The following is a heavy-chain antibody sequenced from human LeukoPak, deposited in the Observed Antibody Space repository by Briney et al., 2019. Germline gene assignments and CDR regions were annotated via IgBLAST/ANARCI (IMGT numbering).Heavy chain of an antibody. V-gene: IGHV3-15*01. CDR3: TRDWSGPGDY. J-gene: IGHJ4*02. CDR2: IKNTTDGGTT. D-gene: IGHD3/OR15-3a*01. CDR1: GFTFSNAW. Sequence: GGALRLSCVASGFTFSNAWMSWVRQAPGKGLEWVGQIKNTTDGGTTDYAAPVKSRFTISRDDSKNTLYLQINSLKSEDTAFYYWTRDWSGPGDYWGQGTLVTVSS.